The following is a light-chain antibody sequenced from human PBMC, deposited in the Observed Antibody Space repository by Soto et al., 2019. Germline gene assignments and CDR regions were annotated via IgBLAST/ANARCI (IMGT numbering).Light chain of an antibody. CDR2: AAS. CDR1: QGISSY. J-gene: IGKJ4*01. V-gene: IGKV1-8*01. CDR3: QQYYSYPPLT. Sequence: AIRMTQSPSSLSASTGDRVTITCRASQGISSYLAWYHQKPGKAPKLLIYAASTLQSGVPPRFSGSGSGTDFTLTISCLQSEDFATYYCQQYYSYPPLTFGGGTKVEIK.